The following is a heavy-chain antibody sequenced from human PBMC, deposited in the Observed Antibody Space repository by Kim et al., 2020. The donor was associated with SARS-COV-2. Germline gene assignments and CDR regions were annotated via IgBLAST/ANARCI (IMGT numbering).Heavy chain of an antibody. J-gene: IGHJ4*02. CDR2: T. D-gene: IGHD2-15*01. CDR3: ARVSRSEDHDY. Sequence: TSYAQKFQGRVPMTRDTSTSTVYMELSSLRSEDTAVYYCARVSRSEDHDYWGQGTLVTVSS. V-gene: IGHV1-46*01.